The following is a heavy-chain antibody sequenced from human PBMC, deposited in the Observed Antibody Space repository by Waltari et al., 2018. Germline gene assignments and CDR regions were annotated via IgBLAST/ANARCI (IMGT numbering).Heavy chain of an antibody. V-gene: IGHV4-34*01. CDR2: INHSGST. Sequence: QVQLQQWGAGLLKPSETLSRTCAVYGGSFSGYYWSWIRQPPGKGLEWIGEINHSGSTNYNPSLKSRVTISVDTSKNQFSLKLSSVTAADTAVYYCASWGVRDQPPDYWGQGTLVTVSS. CDR1: GGSFSGYY. J-gene: IGHJ4*02. D-gene: IGHD3-10*01. CDR3: ASWGVRDQPPDY.